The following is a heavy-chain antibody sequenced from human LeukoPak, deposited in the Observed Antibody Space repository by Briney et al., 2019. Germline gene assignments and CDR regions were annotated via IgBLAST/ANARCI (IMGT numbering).Heavy chain of an antibody. CDR1: GFTFSSYA. CDR3: ARYQLLGNWFDP. J-gene: IGHJ5*02. D-gene: IGHD2-2*01. CDR2: ISYDGSNK. V-gene: IGHV3-30*14. Sequence: PGRSLRLSCAASGFTFSSYAMHWVRQAPGKGLEWVAVISYDGSNKYYADSVKGRFTISRDNSKNTLYLQMNSLRAEDTAVYYCARYQLLGNWFDPWGQGTLVTVSS.